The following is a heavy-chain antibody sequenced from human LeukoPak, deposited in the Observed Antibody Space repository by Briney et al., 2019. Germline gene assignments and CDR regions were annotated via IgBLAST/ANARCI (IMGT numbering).Heavy chain of an antibody. CDR2: INHSGST. V-gene: IGHV4-34*01. CDR1: GGSFSGYY. Sequence: PSETLSLTCAVYGGSFSGYYWSWIRQPPGKGLEWIGEINHSGSTNYNPSLKSRVTISEDTSKNQFSLKLTSVTAADTAIYYCARHRTAINKYGPYDAFDIWGQGTMVTVSS. J-gene: IGHJ3*02. D-gene: IGHD1-14*01. CDR3: ARHRTAINKYGPYDAFDI.